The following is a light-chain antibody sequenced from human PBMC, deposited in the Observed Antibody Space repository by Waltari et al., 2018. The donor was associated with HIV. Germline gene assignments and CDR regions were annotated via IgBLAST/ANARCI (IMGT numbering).Light chain of an antibody. J-gene: IGLJ2*01. CDR2: DGS. CDR3: SSYTSSSTPVV. Sequence: QSALTQPASVSGSPGQSITIPCTGTSSAIGTYNYVSWYQQHPGKAPNLMIYDGSNRPSGVSNRFSGSKSGNTASLTISVLQAEDEADYYCSSYTSSSTPVVFGGGTKLTVL. CDR1: SSAIGTYNY. V-gene: IGLV2-14*01.